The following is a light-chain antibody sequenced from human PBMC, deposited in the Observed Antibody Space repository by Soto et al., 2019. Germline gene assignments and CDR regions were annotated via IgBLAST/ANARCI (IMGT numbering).Light chain of an antibody. CDR1: SSDVGRYNH. V-gene: IGLV2-14*01. Sequence: QSVLTQPASVSGSPGQSITISCTGTSSDVGRYNHGSWYQQHPDKAPKLMIYDVINRPSGVSNRFSGSKSGNTASLTISGLQAEDEADYYCSSYTSSGTPVFGTGTKVTVL. CDR3: SSYTSSGTPV. CDR2: DVI. J-gene: IGLJ1*01.